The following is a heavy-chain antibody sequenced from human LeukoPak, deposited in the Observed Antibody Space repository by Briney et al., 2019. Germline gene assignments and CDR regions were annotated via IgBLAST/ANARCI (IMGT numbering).Heavy chain of an antibody. Sequence: PGGSLRLSCAAPGSTFSSYWMHWVRQAPGKGLVWVSRINSDASSTSYADSVKGRFTISRDNAKHTLYLQMNSLRAEDTAVYYCARAIAVAGLALGYWGQGTLVTVSS. CDR2: INSDASST. V-gene: IGHV3-74*01. CDR3: ARAIAVAGLALGY. CDR1: GSTFSSYW. J-gene: IGHJ4*02. D-gene: IGHD6-19*01.